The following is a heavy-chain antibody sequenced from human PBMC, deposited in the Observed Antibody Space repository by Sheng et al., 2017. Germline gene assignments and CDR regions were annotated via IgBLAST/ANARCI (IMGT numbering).Heavy chain of an antibody. CDR2: ISYDGSNK. V-gene: IGHV3-30*18. J-gene: IGHJ3*02. CDR3: AKDHRRGAVAFSGAFDI. CDR1: GFTFSSYG. Sequence: QVQLVESGGGVVQPGRSLRLSCAASGFTFSSYGMHWVRQAPGKGLEWVAVISYDGSNKYYADSVKGRFTISRDNSKNTLYLQMNSLRAENTAVYYCAKDHRRGAVAFSGAFDIWGQGTMVTVSS. D-gene: IGHD6-19*01.